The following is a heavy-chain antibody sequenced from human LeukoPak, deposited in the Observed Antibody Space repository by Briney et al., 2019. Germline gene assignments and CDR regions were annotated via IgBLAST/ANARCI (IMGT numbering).Heavy chain of an antibody. J-gene: IGHJ4*02. V-gene: IGHV3-30*18. CDR2: ISYDGSNK. CDR1: GFTFSSYG. D-gene: IGHD3-9*01. CDR3: AKDQTYYGILTGYYIEYYFDY. Sequence: PGGSLRLSCAASGFTFSSYGMHWARQAPGKGLEWVAVISYDGSNKYYADSVKGRFTISRDNSKNTLYLQMNSLRAEDTAVYYCAKDQTYYGILTGYYIEYYFDYWGQGTLVTVSS.